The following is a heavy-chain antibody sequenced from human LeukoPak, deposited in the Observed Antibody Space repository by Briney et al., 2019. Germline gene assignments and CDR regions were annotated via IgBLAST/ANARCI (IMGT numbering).Heavy chain of an antibody. Sequence: GGSLRLSCAASGFSFSSYAMSWVRQAPGKGLEWVSGTSGSGGSTHYADSVKGRFTTSRDNSKSTLYLQMDSLRAEDTAVYYCARDFTSSGYYFDYWGQGTLVPVSS. J-gene: IGHJ4*02. V-gene: IGHV3-23*01. CDR1: GFSFSSYA. D-gene: IGHD3-22*01. CDR3: ARDFTSSGYYFDY. CDR2: TSGSGGST.